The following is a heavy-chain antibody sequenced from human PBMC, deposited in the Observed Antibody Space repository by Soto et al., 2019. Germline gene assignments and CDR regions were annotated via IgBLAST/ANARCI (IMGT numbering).Heavy chain of an antibody. Sequence: ASVKVSCKASGGTFSSYAISWVRQAPGQGLEWMGGIIPIFGTANYAQKFQGRVTITADESTSTAYMELSSLRSEDTAVYYCARHRNFDSVYSSSFYYGMDVWGQGTTVTVSS. V-gene: IGHV1-69*13. D-gene: IGHD6-6*01. J-gene: IGHJ6*02. CDR2: IIPIFGTA. CDR3: ARHRNFDSVYSSSFYYGMDV. CDR1: GGTFSSYA.